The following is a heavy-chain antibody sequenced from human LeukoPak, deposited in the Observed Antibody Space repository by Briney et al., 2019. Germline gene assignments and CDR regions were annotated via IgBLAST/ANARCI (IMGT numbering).Heavy chain of an antibody. D-gene: IGHD3-16*02. CDR2: ISNSEGSS. CDR3: AKSLGVGGYTRYKGFDQ. Sequence: GGSLRLSRTASGFAFNSFAMNWVRQAPGKGLEWVSSISNSEGSSHYADFVKGRCTISRDNSKNTLHLQMNSLRAEDTAVYYCAKSLGVGGYTRYKGFDQWGQGTLVTVSS. V-gene: IGHV3-23*01. J-gene: IGHJ4*02. CDR1: GFAFNSFA.